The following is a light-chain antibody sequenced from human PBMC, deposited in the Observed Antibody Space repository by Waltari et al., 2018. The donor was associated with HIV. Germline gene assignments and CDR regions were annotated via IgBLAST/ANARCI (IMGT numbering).Light chain of an antibody. V-gene: IGKV3-20*01. J-gene: IGKJ1*01. CDR1: QSVRDSY. Sequence: EIALTQSPGTLSLSPGERANLYCRASQSVRDSYLVWYQQKPGQAPRLLIYSASNRATGIPDRFSGSGSGTDFTLTISRLDPEDFAVYYCQQFAGSVWTFGQGTRVEIK. CDR2: SAS. CDR3: QQFAGSVWT.